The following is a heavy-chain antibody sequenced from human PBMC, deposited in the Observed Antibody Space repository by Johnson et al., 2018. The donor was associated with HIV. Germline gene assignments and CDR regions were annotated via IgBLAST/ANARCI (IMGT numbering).Heavy chain of an antibody. Sequence: QMLLVESGGVVVQPGGSLRLSCAASGFTFSSYAMHWDRQAPGKGLEWVAVISYDGSNKYYADSVKGRFTISRDNSKNTLYLQMNSLRAEDTAVYYCARGVGGAGDDAFDIWGQGTMVTVSS. CDR1: GFTFSSYA. J-gene: IGHJ3*02. CDR2: ISYDGSNK. CDR3: ARGVGGAGDDAFDI. D-gene: IGHD6-19*01. V-gene: IGHV3-30-3*01.